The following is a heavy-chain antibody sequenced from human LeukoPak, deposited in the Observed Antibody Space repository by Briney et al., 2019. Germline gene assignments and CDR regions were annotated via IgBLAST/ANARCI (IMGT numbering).Heavy chain of an antibody. CDR3: AREKSRGYSYGRTNWFDP. CDR1: GYTFTSYG. D-gene: IGHD5-18*01. Sequence: ASVKVSCKASGYTFTSYGISWVRQAPGQGLEWMGWISAYNGNTNYAQKLQGRVTMTTDTFTSTAYMELRSLRSDDTAVYYCAREKSRGYSYGRTNWFDPWGQGTLVTVSS. J-gene: IGHJ5*02. CDR2: ISAYNGNT. V-gene: IGHV1-18*04.